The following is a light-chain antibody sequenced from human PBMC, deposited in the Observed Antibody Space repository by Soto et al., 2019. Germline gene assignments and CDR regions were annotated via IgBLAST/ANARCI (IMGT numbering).Light chain of an antibody. CDR3: QKYHSDPAP. CDR1: QGISNY. Sequence: EIHMTQSPSSLSASVGDRVTITCRASQGISNYLAWYQQKPGEVPKLLIYAASTLHPGVPSRFSGSGSGTDFTLTISSLQPEDFATYYCQKYHSDPAPFGPGTKVDIK. V-gene: IGKV1-27*01. CDR2: AAS. J-gene: IGKJ3*01.